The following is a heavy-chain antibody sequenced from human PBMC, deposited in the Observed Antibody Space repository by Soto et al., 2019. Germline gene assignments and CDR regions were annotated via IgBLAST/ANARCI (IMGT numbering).Heavy chain of an antibody. V-gene: IGHV4-34*01. J-gene: IGHJ4*02. D-gene: IGHD2-8*02. CDR1: CGSFSGYY. CDR2: INHSGST. Sequence: PSETLSLTCAVYCGSFSGYYWTWIRQPPGTGLEWIGEINHSGSTNYNPSLKSRVTISVDTSKNQFSLKLTFVTAADTAVYYCARDKITGLFDYWGQGTQVTVSS. CDR3: ARDKITGLFDY.